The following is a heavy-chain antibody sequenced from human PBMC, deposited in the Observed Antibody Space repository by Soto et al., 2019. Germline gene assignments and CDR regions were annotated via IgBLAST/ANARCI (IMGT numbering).Heavy chain of an antibody. D-gene: IGHD3-22*01. Sequence: PGGSLRLSCAASGFTFSSYSMSWVRQAPGKGLEWVSAISGSGGSTYYADSVKGRFTISRDNSKNTLYLQMNSLKTEDTAVYYCTTDLRGWNFDYWGQGTLVTVSS. CDR3: TTDLRGWNFDY. CDR1: GFTFSSYS. J-gene: IGHJ4*02. CDR2: ISGSGGST. V-gene: IGHV3-23*01.